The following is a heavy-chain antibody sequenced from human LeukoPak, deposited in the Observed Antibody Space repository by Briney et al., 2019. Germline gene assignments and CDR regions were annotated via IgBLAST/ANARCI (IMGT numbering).Heavy chain of an antibody. Sequence: QAGGSLRLSCAASGFTFSSYAMSWVRQAPGKGLEWVSAISGSGGSTYYADSVKGRFTISRDNAKNSLYLQMNSLRAEDTAVYYCARVKGYYGSGSYYTFDYWGQGTLVTVSS. J-gene: IGHJ4*02. CDR2: ISGSGGST. CDR1: GFTFSSYA. V-gene: IGHV3-23*01. D-gene: IGHD3-10*01. CDR3: ARVKGYYGSGSYYTFDY.